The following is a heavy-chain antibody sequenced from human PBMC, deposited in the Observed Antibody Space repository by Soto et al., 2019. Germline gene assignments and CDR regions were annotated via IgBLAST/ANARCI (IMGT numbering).Heavy chain of an antibody. V-gene: IGHV1-69*06. Sequence: SVKVSCKASGGTLSSYAISWVRQAPGQGLEWMGGIIPIFGTANYAQKFQGRVTITADKSTSTAYMELSSLRSEDAAVYYCATLNIAVAGIGMAVWGKGTTVTVSS. CDR3: ATLNIAVAGIGMAV. CDR1: GGTLSSYA. J-gene: IGHJ6*04. D-gene: IGHD6-19*01. CDR2: IIPIFGTA.